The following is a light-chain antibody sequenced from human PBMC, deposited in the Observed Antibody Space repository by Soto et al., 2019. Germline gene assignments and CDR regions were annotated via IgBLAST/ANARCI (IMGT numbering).Light chain of an antibody. Sequence: QSALTQPASVSGSPGQSITISCTGTSSDVGGYNYVSWYQQHPGKAPKLMIYEVNKRPSGVSNRFSGSKSGNTASLTISGLQDDDEADYHCCSYTTSSTWAFGGGTKVTVL. CDR1: SSDVGGYNY. V-gene: IGLV2-14*01. CDR3: CSYTTSSTWA. J-gene: IGLJ3*02. CDR2: EVN.